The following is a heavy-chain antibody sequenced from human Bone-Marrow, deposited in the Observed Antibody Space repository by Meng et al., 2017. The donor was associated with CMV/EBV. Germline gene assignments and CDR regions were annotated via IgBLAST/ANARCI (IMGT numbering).Heavy chain of an antibody. Sequence: GESLKISCAASGFSFSSHAIYWVRQAPGRGLEWVTTISYDGVTRYYADSVKGRFTISRENSKNTLYLQMSSLRAEDTAVYYCARVSGAYCGADCYADFWGQGTLVTVSS. CDR2: ISYDGVTR. CDR3: ARVSGAYCGADCYADF. J-gene: IGHJ4*02. V-gene: IGHV3-30-3*01. D-gene: IGHD2-21*01. CDR1: GFSFSSHA.